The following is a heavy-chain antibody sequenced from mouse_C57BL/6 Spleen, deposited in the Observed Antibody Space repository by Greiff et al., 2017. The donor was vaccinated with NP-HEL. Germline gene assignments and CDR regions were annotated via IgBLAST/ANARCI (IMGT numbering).Heavy chain of an antibody. CDR3: ARYYGSSHWYFGV. CDR1: GYTFTDYY. D-gene: IGHD1-1*01. J-gene: IGHJ1*03. V-gene: IGHV1-75*01. CDR2: IFPGSGST. Sequence: VQLQQSGPELVKPGASVKISCKASGYTFTDYYINWVKQRPGQGLEWIGGIFPGSGSTYYNEKFKGKATLTVDKSSSTAYMLLSSLTSEDSAVYFYARYYGSSHWYFGVWGTGTTVTVAS.